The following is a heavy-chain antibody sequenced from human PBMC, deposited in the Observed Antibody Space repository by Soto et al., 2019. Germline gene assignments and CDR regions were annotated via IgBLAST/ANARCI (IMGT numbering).Heavy chain of an antibody. CDR2: ISGSGGST. V-gene: IGHV3-23*01. D-gene: IGHD3-22*01. J-gene: IGHJ4*02. Sequence: EVQLLESGGGLVQPGGSLRLSCAASGFTFSSYAMSWVRQAPGKGLEWVSAISGSGGSTYYADSVKGRFTISRDNSKNTLYLQMNSLRAEDMAVYYCGNYYDSGYGRPYYFDYWGQGTLVTVSS. CDR3: GNYYDSGYGRPYYFDY. CDR1: GFTFSSYA.